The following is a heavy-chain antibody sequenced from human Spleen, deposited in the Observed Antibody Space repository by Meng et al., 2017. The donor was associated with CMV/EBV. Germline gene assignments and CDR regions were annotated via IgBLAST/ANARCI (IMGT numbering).Heavy chain of an antibody. D-gene: IGHD3-3*01. CDR1: SYD. CDR3: ARTEYDFWSGYYFGGNWFDP. Sequence: SYDNDCVRQASGRGHEWKGWMNPNSGHTGNAQKYQGRVTITRNTSIITAYVELGSLRSKDTAVYYCARTEYDFWSGYYFGGNWFDPWGQGTLVTVSS. J-gene: IGHJ5*01. V-gene: IGHV1-8*03. CDR2: MNPNSGHT.